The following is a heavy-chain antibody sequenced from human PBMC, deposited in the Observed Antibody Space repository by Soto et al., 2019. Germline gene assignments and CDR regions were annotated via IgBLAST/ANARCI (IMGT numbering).Heavy chain of an antibody. V-gene: IGHV1-69*12. Sequence: QVQLVQSGAEVKKPGSSVKVSCKASGDTFSTYTITWMRQAPGQGLEWMGGIIPRSATSNCAQKLQGRVTITADEPTNPAYMELSGLRSEDTAVYYCAREGLVLVPTTVNSDYYYYAMDVWGQGTTVTVSS. J-gene: IGHJ6*02. CDR2: IIPRSATS. D-gene: IGHD2-2*01. CDR1: GDTFSTYT. CDR3: AREGLVLVPTTVNSDYYYYAMDV.